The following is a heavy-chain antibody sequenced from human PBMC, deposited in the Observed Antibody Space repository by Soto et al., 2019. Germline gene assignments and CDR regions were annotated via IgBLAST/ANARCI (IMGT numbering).Heavy chain of an antibody. Sequence: SETLSLTCTVSGGSISSSSYYWGWIRQPPGKGLEWIGSIYYSGSTYYNPSLKSRVTISVDTAKNQFSLTLSSVTAAATAVYDCVRGFCVSTSSYGWFDPWGQGTLVTVSS. J-gene: IGHJ5*02. CDR3: VRGFCVSTSSYGWFDP. CDR2: IYYSGST. CDR1: GGSISSSSYY. D-gene: IGHD2-2*01. V-gene: IGHV4-39*01.